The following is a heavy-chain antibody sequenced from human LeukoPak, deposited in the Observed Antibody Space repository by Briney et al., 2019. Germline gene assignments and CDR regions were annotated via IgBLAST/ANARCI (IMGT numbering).Heavy chain of an antibody. D-gene: IGHD1-7*01. CDR2: IYYSGST. Sequence: SETLSLTCTVSGGSISSYYWSWIRQPPGKGLEWIGYIYYSGSTNYNPSLKSRVTISVDTSKNQFSLKLSSVTAADTAVYYCARVDGTLIWDSNYVVFDYWGQGTLVTVSS. CDR1: GGSISSYY. V-gene: IGHV4-59*01. J-gene: IGHJ4*02. CDR3: ARVDGTLIWDSNYVVFDY.